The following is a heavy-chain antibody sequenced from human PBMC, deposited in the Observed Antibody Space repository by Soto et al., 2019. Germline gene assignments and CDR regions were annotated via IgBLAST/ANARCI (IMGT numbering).Heavy chain of an antibody. D-gene: IGHD1-26*01. Sequence: QVQLVESGGGVVQPGRSLRLSCAASGFTFSTYGMHWVRQAPGKGLEWVAVIWYDGSNKYYADSVKGRFTISRDNSKNTRDLQMNSLRAEDTAVYYCARAVGPFDYWGQGTLVTVSS. V-gene: IGHV3-33*01. J-gene: IGHJ4*02. CDR3: ARAVGPFDY. CDR1: GFTFSTYG. CDR2: IWYDGSNK.